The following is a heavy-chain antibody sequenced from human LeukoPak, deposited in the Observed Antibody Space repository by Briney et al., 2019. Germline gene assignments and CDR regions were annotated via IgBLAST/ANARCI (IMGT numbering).Heavy chain of an antibody. V-gene: IGHV4-34*01. CDR1: GGSISSSGYY. D-gene: IGHD2-2*01. CDR3: ARGGRGGGYCSSTSCYGLDNWFDP. Sequence: SETLSLTCAVSGGSISSSGYYWSWIRQPPGKGLEWIGEINHSGSTNYNPSHKSRVTISVDTSKNQFSLKLSSVTAADTAVYYCARGGRGGGYCSSTSCYGLDNWFDPWGQGTLVTVSS. CDR2: INHSGST. J-gene: IGHJ5*02.